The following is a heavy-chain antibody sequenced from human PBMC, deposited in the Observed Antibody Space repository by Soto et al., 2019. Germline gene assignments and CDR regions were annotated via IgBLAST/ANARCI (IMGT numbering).Heavy chain of an antibody. CDR2: INPNSGGT. D-gene: IGHD1-1*01. CDR3: ASDFPRAGRDDSYYYYGMDV. J-gene: IGHJ6*02. CDR1: GYTFTGYY. V-gene: IGHV1-2*04. Sequence: ASVKVSCKASGYTFTGYYMHWVRQAPGQGLEWMGWINPNSGGTNYAQKFQGWVTMTRDTSISTAYMELSRLRSDDTAVYYCASDFPRAGRDDSYYYYGMDVWGQGTTVTVSS.